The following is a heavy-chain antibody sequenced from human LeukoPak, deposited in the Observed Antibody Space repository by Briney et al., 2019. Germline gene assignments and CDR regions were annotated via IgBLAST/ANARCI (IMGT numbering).Heavy chain of an antibody. D-gene: IGHD3-10*01. J-gene: IGHJ4*02. CDR2: IYSGGST. CDR3: ARVGGH. CDR1: GLTVSRNY. Sequence: GGSLRLSCAASGLTVSRNYMSWVRQAPGKGLESVSVIYSGGSTYYAESVRGRFTISRDNSKNTLYLQMNSLRVEDTAVYYCARVGGHWGQGTLVTVS. V-gene: IGHV3-53*01.